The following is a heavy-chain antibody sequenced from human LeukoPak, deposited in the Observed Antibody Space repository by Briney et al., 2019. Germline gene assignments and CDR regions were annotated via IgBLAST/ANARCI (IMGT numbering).Heavy chain of an antibody. CDR2: INHSGST. V-gene: IGHV4-34*01. CDR1: GGSFSGYY. Sequence: SETLSLTCAVYGGSFSGYYRSWIRQPPGKGLEWIGEINHSGSTNYNPSLKSRVTISVDTSKNQFSLKLSSVTAADTAVYYCARLPRGYSYGYWFDYWGQGTLVTVSS. J-gene: IGHJ4*02. CDR3: ARLPRGYSYGYWFDY. D-gene: IGHD5-18*01.